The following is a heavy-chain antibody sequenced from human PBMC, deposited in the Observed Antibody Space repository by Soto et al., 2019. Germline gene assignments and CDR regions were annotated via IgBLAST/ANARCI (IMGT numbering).Heavy chain of an antibody. D-gene: IGHD5-12*01. J-gene: IGHJ6*02. CDR1: GGSISSGDYF. CDR2: IYYSGST. CDR3: AREGHSGYDYVGYYYGMDV. V-gene: IGHV4-30-4*01. Sequence: KSSETLSLTCTVSGGSISSGDYFWSWIRQPPGKGLGWIGYIYYSGSTYYNPSLKSRLTISVDTSKNQFSLKLSSVTAADTAVYYCAREGHSGYDYVGYYYGMDVWGQGTTVTVSS.